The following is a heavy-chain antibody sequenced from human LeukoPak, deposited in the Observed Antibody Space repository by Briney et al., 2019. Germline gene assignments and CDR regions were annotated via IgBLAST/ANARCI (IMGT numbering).Heavy chain of an antibody. Sequence: GGSLRLSCAASGFTFSSYAMSWVRQAPGKGLEWVSAISGSGGSTYYADSVKGRFTISRDNAKNTLYLQVNSLRAEDSAVYYCARDFFHSDISRPFDYWGQGTLVTVSS. V-gene: IGHV3-23*01. CDR3: ARDFFHSDISRPFDY. CDR1: GFTFSSYA. CDR2: ISGSGGST. D-gene: IGHD3-3*02. J-gene: IGHJ4*02.